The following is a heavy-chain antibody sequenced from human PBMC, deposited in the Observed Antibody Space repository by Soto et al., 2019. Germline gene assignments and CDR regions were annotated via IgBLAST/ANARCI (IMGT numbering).Heavy chain of an antibody. CDR3: ARGGHYYGMDV. J-gene: IGHJ6*02. CDR2: INTDGSST. Sequence: GGSLRLSCAASGFTFSSYWMHWVRQAPGKGLVWVSRINTDGSSTSYADSVKGRFTISRDNAKNTLYLQMNSLRAEDTAVYYCARGGHYYGMDVWGQGTTVTVSS. V-gene: IGHV3-74*01. D-gene: IGHD1-26*01. CDR1: GFTFSSYW.